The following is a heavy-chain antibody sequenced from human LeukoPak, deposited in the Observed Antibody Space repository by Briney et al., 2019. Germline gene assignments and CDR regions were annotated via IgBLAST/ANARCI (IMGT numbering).Heavy chain of an antibody. V-gene: IGHV3-7*01. Sequence: SGGSLRLSCATSGFTFSNYWMTWVRQAPGKGLEWVANINQNGSTKFYVDSVKGRFTISRVNAKNSLYLQMNNLRAEDRAVYYCARDCGGNDDFWGQGTLVTVSS. J-gene: IGHJ4*02. CDR3: ARDCGGNDDF. D-gene: IGHD2-15*01. CDR2: INQNGSTK. CDR1: GFTFSNYW.